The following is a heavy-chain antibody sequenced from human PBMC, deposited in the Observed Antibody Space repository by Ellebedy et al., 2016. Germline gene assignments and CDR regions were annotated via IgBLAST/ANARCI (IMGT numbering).Heavy chain of an antibody. CDR2: IYSGGSS. V-gene: IGHV3-53*01. D-gene: IGHD1-14*01. Sequence: GESLKISXVASGFTVTNSYMTWVRQAPGKGLEWVSVIYSGGSSYYADSVQGRFTTSRDSSKNTLYLQMNSLRAEDTAVYYCATRHNGAFDIWGRGTMVTVSS. CDR1: GFTVTNSY. J-gene: IGHJ3*02. CDR3: ATRHNGAFDI.